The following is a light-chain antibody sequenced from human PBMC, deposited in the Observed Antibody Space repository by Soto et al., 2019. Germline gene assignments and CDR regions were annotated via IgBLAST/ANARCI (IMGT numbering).Light chain of an antibody. CDR3: QQRCDWPLT. Sequence: EIVLTQSPATLSLSPGEIATLSCRASQSLSGQLAWYQQKPGQAPRLLIYDASNRATGIPARFSGSGSATDFTLTISSLEPEDFAVYFCQQRCDWPLTFGGGTKVDIK. CDR1: QSLSGQ. CDR2: DAS. J-gene: IGKJ4*01. V-gene: IGKV3-11*01.